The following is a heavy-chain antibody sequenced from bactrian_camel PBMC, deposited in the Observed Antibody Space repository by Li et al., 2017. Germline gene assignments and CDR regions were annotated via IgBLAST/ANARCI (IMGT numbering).Heavy chain of an antibody. D-gene: IGHD3*01. J-gene: IGHJ4*01. CDR1: GVTRNAYC. V-gene: IGHV3S28*01. Sequence: QLVESGGGSVQAGGSLNVSCVASGVTRNAYCIGWFRQAPGSEREGVASIYAGGGTPHYADSVKGRFTISKDNAKNTLYLQMNGLKPEDTALYYCAADLSRAYCYSWGAFNYMGQGTQVTVS. CDR2: IYAGGGTP.